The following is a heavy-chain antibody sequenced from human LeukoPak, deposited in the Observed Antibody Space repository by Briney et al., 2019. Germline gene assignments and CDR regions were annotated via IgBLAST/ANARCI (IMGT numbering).Heavy chain of an antibody. Sequence: GGSLRLSCAASGFTFSSYAMHWVCQAPGKGLEWVAVISYDGSNKYYAGSVKGRFTISRDNSKNTLYLQMNSLRAEDTAVYYCARDMDYYGGNSIGYFDYWGQGTLVTVSS. CDR2: ISYDGSNK. V-gene: IGHV3-30*04. J-gene: IGHJ4*02. CDR1: GFTFSSYA. CDR3: ARDMDYYGGNSIGYFDY. D-gene: IGHD4-23*01.